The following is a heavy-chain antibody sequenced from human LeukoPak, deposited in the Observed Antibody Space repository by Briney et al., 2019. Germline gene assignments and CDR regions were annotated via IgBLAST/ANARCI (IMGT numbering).Heavy chain of an antibody. CDR3: VTNWGSRYYSDMEV. D-gene: IGHD7-27*01. J-gene: IGHJ6*02. Sequence: ASVKVSCKASGYTFTSYDINWVRQAAGQGLEWMGWMTPNSGFSGYAHKFRGRVTMTGNTSISTAYMELSSLRSEDTAIYYCVTNWGSRYYSDMEVWGQGTTVTVSS. V-gene: IGHV1-8*01. CDR1: GYTFTSYD. CDR2: MTPNSGFS.